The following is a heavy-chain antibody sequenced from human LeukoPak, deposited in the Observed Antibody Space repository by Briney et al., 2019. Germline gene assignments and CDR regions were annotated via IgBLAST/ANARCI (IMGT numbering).Heavy chain of an antibody. J-gene: IGHJ1*01. CDR3: PNNVWQ. Sequence: PGGSLRLSCAVSGLTFSSHAMSWVRQAPGKGLEWVSAISGSGGQTYYADSVKGRFTISRDNSKDTLYLQMNNLKAEDTAVYYCPNNVWQWVQGTLVTVSS. V-gene: IGHV3-23*01. D-gene: IGHD2-8*01. CDR1: GLTFSSHA. CDR2: ISGSGGQT.